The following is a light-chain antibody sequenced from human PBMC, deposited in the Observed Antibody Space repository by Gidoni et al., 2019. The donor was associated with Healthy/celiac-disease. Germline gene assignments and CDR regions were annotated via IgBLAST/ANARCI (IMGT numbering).Light chain of an antibody. CDR1: QSISSY. Sequence: DIQMTQSPSSLSVSVGDRVTITCRASQSISSYVNWYQQKPGKAPKLLIYAASSLQSGVPSRFSGSGSGTDFTLTISSLQPEDFATYYCQQSYSTPRYTFGQGTKLEIK. J-gene: IGKJ2*01. CDR2: AAS. V-gene: IGKV1-39*01. CDR3: QQSYSTPRYT.